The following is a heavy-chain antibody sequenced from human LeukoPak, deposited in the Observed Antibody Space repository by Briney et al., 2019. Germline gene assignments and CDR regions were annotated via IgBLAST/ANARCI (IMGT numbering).Heavy chain of an antibody. CDR2: ISSSSAYI. J-gene: IGHJ3*02. Sequence: GGSLRLSCAASGFTFSRCSMNWVRQAPGKGLEWVSSISSSSAYIYYADSVKGRFTISRDNAKESLFLQMNSLRPEDTALYYCASLKIRRIGNAFDIWGQGTMVTVSS. D-gene: IGHD1-1*01. CDR3: ASLKIRRIGNAFDI. CDR1: GFTFSRCS. V-gene: IGHV3-21*01.